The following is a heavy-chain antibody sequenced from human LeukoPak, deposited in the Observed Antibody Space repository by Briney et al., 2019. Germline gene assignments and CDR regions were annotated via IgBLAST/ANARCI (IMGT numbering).Heavy chain of an antibody. Sequence: GGSLRLSCAASGFTFSDYYMSWIRQAPGKGLEWVSYISSSGSTIYYADSVKGRFTISRDNAKNSLYLQMNSLRAEDTAVYHCASGSVIGWYFDLWGRGTLVTVSS. V-gene: IGHV3-11*01. D-gene: IGHD2/OR15-2a*01. CDR1: GFTFSDYY. CDR3: ASGSVIGWYFDL. CDR2: ISSSGSTI. J-gene: IGHJ2*01.